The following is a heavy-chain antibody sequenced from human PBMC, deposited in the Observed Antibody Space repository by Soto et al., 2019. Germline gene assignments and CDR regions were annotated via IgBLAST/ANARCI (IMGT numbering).Heavy chain of an antibody. V-gene: IGHV3-23*01. Sequence: EVQLLESGGGLVQPGGSLRLSCAVSGFSFSSYAMSWVRQAPGKGLEWVSVISGSGASTYYADSVKGRFTISRDNSKNTLYLQMNSLRVDDTAVYYCAKVIGATGKGDYWGQGTLVTVSS. J-gene: IGHJ4*02. D-gene: IGHD6-13*01. CDR2: ISGSGAST. CDR1: GFSFSSYA. CDR3: AKVIGATGKGDY.